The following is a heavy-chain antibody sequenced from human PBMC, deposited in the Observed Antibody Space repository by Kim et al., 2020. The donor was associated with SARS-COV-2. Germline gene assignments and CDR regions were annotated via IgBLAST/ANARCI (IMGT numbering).Heavy chain of an antibody. V-gene: IGHV3-23*03. CDR1: GFTFKSYA. J-gene: IGHJ6*02. CDR2: IYPGGSRT. Sequence: GGSLRLSCAASGFTFKSYAVNWVRRAPGVGLEWVSSIYPGGSRTYYGNSVKGRFTVSRDNSEDTVYLQMNSLRAEDSAIYYCWADGDRTGYFYGMDVWGQGTAVTVSS. D-gene: IGHD4-17*01. CDR3: WADGDRTGYFYGMDV.